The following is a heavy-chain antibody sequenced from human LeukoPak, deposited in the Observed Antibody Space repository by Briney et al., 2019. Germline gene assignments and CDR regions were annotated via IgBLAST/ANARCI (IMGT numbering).Heavy chain of an antibody. CDR3: ARDGYSYGLGWFDP. J-gene: IGHJ5*02. Sequence: SETLSLTCTVSGGSISSYYWSWIRQPPGRGLEWIGYIYYSGSTNYNHSLKSRATISVDTSKNQFSLRLTSVTAADTAVYFCARDGYSYGLGWFDPWGQGTLVTASS. CDR1: GGSISSYY. CDR2: IYYSGST. D-gene: IGHD5-18*01. V-gene: IGHV4-59*01.